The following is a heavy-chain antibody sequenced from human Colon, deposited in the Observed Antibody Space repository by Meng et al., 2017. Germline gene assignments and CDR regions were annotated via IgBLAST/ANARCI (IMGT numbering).Heavy chain of an antibody. D-gene: IGHD3-16*01. CDR2: IHFSGST. V-gene: IGHV4-30-4*01. CDR1: GGSISSGDYY. Sequence: QVQLQESGPGLVKPSQTLSLICAVSGGSISSGDYYWSWIRQPPGKGLEWIGYIHFSGSTYYNPSLKSRLTISVDTSKNQFSLKVKSVTAADTALYFCARGNPDVEAFVWETYRSFSGHFDYWGQGALVTVSS. CDR3: ARGNPDVEAFVWETYRSFSGHFDY. J-gene: IGHJ4*02.